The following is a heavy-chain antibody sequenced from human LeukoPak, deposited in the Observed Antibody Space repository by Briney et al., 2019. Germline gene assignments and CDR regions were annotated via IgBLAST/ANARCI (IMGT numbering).Heavy chain of an antibody. CDR2: IYYSGST. CDR1: GGSISSSSYY. V-gene: IGHV4-39*01. CDR3: ARQTPSSSWYSTISPFDY. Sequence: PSETLSLTCTVSGGSISSSSYYWGWIRQPPGKGLEWIGSIYYSGSTYYNPSLKSRVTISVDTSKNQFSLKLSSVTAADTAVYYCARQTPSSSWYSTISPFDYWGQGTLVTVSS. D-gene: IGHD6-13*01. J-gene: IGHJ4*02.